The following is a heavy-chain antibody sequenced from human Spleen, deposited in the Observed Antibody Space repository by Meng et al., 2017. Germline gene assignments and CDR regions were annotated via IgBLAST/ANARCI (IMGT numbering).Heavy chain of an antibody. CDR3: ARAIGYGGNSYGWYFDL. CDR2: IIPIFGTA. J-gene: IGHJ2*01. D-gene: IGHD4-23*01. CDR1: GGTFSSYA. Sequence: QVQLVQSGAEVKKPGSSVKVLCKASGGTFSSYAISWVRQASGQGLEWMGGIIPIFGTANYAQKFQGRVTITTDESTSTAYMELSSLRSEDTAVYYCARAIGYGGNSYGWYFDLWGRGTLVTVSS. V-gene: IGHV1-69*05.